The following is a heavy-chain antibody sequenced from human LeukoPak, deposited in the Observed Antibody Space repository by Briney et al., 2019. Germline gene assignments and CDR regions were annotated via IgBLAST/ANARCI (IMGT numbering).Heavy chain of an antibody. Sequence: ASVKVSCKASGYTFTGYYLHWVRQAPGQGLEWMGWIHPNSGGTNYAQKFQGRVTMTRDTSISTAYLDLSRLRSDDTAVYYCARETKGSNYLYYYMDVWGKGTTVTVSS. CDR1: GYTFTGYY. D-gene: IGHD3-10*01. J-gene: IGHJ6*03. V-gene: IGHV1-2*02. CDR2: IHPNSGGT. CDR3: ARETKGSNYLYYYMDV.